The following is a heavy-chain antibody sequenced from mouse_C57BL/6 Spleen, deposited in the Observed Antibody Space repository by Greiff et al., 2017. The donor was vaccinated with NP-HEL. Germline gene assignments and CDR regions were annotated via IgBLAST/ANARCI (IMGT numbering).Heavy chain of an antibody. Sequence: VQLQQSGAELVKPGASVKLSCKASGYTFTSYWMHWVKQRPGRGLEWIGRIDPNSGGSKYNEKFKSKATLTVDNTSSTAYLQRSSLTSEDSAGYYCARENGYLDYWSQGTTLTVSS. D-gene: IGHD1-1*01. J-gene: IGHJ2*01. CDR1: GYTFTSYW. V-gene: IGHV1-72*01. CDR2: IDPNSGGS. CDR3: ARENGYLDY.